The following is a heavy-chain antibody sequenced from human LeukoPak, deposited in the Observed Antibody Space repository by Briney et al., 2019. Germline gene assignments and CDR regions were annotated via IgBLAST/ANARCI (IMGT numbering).Heavy chain of an antibody. CDR3: SRGMTESGAKYYSDH. Sequence: GGSLRLSCRGSGFNFADYAMSWVRQAPGQGLEWVGLIRGRLYGGTAEYGASVKGRFTVSRDDSQGIAYLQMNSLKTDDTAVYYCSRGMTESGAKYYSDHWGQGTLVTVSS. CDR1: GFNFADYA. J-gene: IGHJ4*02. CDR2: IRGRLYGGTA. D-gene: IGHD4/OR15-4a*01. V-gene: IGHV3-49*04.